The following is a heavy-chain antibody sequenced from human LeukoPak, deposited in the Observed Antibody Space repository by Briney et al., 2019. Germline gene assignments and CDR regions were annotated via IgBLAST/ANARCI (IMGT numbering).Heavy chain of an antibody. CDR2: INHSGST. CDR1: GGSFSGYY. V-gene: IGHV4-34*01. Sequence: SETLSLTCAVYGGSFSGYYWSWIRQPPGKGLEWIGEINHSGSTNYNPSLKSRVTISVDTSKNQFSLKLSSVTAADTAVYYCARGRNMVRGVIITFRHYFDYWGQGTLVTVSS. J-gene: IGHJ4*02. D-gene: IGHD3-10*01. CDR3: ARGRNMVRGVIITFRHYFDY.